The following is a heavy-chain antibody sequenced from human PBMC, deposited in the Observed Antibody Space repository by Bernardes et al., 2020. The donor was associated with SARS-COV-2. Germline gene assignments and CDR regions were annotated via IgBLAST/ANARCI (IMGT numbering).Heavy chain of an antibody. CDR1: GFTFSSSA. V-gene: IGHV3-30-3*01. CDR2: ISNDGSIK. J-gene: IGHJ4*02. D-gene: IGHD6-6*01. Sequence: GGSLRLSCTASGFTFSSSAMHWVRQAPGKGPEWVAVISNDGSIKYYTDSMKGRFTISRDNAKNSLYLQMNSLRAEDTAVYYCARDIIAARPSVFDNWGQGTLVTVSS. CDR3: ARDIIAARPSVFDN.